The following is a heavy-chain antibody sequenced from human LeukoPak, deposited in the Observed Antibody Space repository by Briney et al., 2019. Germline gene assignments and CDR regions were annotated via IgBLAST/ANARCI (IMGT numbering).Heavy chain of an antibody. CDR1: GYTFTGYY. CDR3: AAVYPLAAGELTPLNWFDP. J-gene: IGHJ5*02. D-gene: IGHD3-10*01. Sequence: GASVKVSCKAFGYTFTGYYMHWVRQARGQRLEWVGWIVVGSGNTNYAQKFQERVTITRDMSTSTAYLELSSLRSEDTAVYYCAAVYPLAAGELTPLNWFDPWGQGTLVTVSS. CDR2: IVVGSGNT. V-gene: IGHV1-58*02.